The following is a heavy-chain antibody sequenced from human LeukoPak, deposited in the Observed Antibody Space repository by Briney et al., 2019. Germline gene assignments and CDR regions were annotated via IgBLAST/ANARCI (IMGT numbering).Heavy chain of an antibody. CDR2: INPNSGGT. D-gene: IGHD3-22*01. V-gene: IGHV1-2*02. Sequence: ASVKVSCKASGYTFTGYYMHWVRQAPGQGLEWMGWINPNSGGTNYAQKFQGRVTMTRDTSISTAYMELSRLRSDDTAVYYCARDSTGEHYDSSGYLGGWGQGTLVTVSS. CDR1: GYTFTGYY. J-gene: IGHJ4*02. CDR3: ARDSTGEHYDSSGYLGG.